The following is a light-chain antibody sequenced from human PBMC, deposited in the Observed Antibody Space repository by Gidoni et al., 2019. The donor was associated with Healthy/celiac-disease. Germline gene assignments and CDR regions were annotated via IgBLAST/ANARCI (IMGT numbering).Light chain of an antibody. V-gene: IGLV3-25*03. CDR2: KDS. CDR3: QSADSSGTSRRV. Sequence: SYELTQPPSVSVSPGQTARITCSGDALPKQYAYWYQQKPVQAPVLVIYKDSERPSGIPERFSGSSSGTTVTLTISGVQAEDEADYYCQSADSSGTSRRVFGGGTKLTVL. J-gene: IGLJ2*01. CDR1: ALPKQY.